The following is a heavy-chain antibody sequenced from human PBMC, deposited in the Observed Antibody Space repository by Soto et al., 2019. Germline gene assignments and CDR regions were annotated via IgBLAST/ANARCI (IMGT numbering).Heavy chain of an antibody. V-gene: IGHV3-23*01. CDR3: AKDYLRWAQS. Sequence: GGSLRLSCAASGFTFSDYGMSWVRQAPGKGVEWVSAISGSGSTLYADSVKGRFTISRDNSKNTLYLQMNSLSAEDTAVYYCAKDYLRWAQSWGQGTLVTVSS. J-gene: IGHJ5*02. D-gene: IGHD1-26*01. CDR2: ISGSGST. CDR1: GFTFSDYG.